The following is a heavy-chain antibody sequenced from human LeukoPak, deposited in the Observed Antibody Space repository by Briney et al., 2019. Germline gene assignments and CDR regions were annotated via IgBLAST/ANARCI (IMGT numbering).Heavy chain of an antibody. Sequence: SETLSLTCTVSGGSICRYYWSWIRQPPGKGLECIGYIYYRGSTNYNPSLKSRVTMSVDRSKNQFSLKLRSVTAADTAVYYCARASPRGDHMDVWGKGTTVTVSS. D-gene: IGHD2-21*02. CDR1: GGSICRYY. CDR2: IYYRGST. CDR3: ARASPRGDHMDV. V-gene: IGHV4-59*01. J-gene: IGHJ6*03.